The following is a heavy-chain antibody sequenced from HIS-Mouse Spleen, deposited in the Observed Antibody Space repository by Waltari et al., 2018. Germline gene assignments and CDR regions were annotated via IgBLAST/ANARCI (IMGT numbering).Heavy chain of an antibody. V-gene: IGHV4-39*07. D-gene: IGHD6-13*01. CDR1: GGFISSRSYY. J-gene: IGHJ4*02. CDR3: ARAAGSHFDY. Sequence: QLQLQESGPGLVKPSETLSLTCPVSGGFISSRSYYWGWIRQPPGKGLEWIGSIYYSGSTYYNPSLKSRVTISVDTSKNQFSLKLSSVTAADTAVYYCARAAGSHFDYWGQGTLVTVSS. CDR2: IYYSGST.